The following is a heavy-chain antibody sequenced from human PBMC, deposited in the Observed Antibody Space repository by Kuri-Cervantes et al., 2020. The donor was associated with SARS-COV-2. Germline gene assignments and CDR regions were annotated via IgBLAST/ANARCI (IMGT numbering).Heavy chain of an antibody. CDR2: ISSGGINT. CDR1: GFTFSSYA. D-gene: IGHD2-21*01. J-gene: IGHJ4*02. Sequence: GGSLRLSCAASGFTFSSYAMHWVRQAPGKGLEWVSVISSGGINTYYADSVEGRFTISRDTSRNTLYLRMNSLRTEDTAIYYCARDRVGVHDCWGQGTLVTVSS. CDR3: ARDRVGVHDC. V-gene: IGHV3-30-3*01.